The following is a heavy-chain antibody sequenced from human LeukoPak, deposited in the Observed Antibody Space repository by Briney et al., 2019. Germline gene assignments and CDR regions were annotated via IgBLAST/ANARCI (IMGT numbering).Heavy chain of an antibody. CDR2: INHSGST. CDR3: ARGPWYSSSWYGCFDP. Sequence: ERLSLTCAVYAGSFSGYYWSWIRQPPERRLKKKGEINHSGSTNYNPSLKSRVTISVDTSKNQFSLKLSSVTAADTAVYYGARGPWYSSSWYGCFDPCGQGTLVTVSS. D-gene: IGHD6-13*01. V-gene: IGHV4-34*01. CDR1: AGSFSGYY. J-gene: IGHJ5*02.